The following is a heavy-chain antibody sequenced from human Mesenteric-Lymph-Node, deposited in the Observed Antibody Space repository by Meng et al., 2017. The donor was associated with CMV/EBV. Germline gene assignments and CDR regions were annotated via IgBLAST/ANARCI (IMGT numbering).Heavy chain of an antibody. CDR3: AKLDCSSTSCYHGYFDY. CDR1: GFTFSSYA. CDR2: ISGSGSST. V-gene: IGHV3-23*01. Sequence: GESLKISCAASGFTFSSYAMSWVRQAPGKGLEWVSTISGSGSSTYHADSVKGRFTMSRDNSKNTLFLQMNSLRAGDTAIYYCAKLDCSSTSCYHGYFDYWGQGTLVTVSS. J-gene: IGHJ4*02. D-gene: IGHD2-2*01.